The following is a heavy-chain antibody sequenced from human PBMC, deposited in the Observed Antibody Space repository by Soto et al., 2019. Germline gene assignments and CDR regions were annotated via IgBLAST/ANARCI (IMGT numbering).Heavy chain of an antibody. V-gene: IGHV3-30*18. CDR2: MSHDENRK. CDR1: GFTFAHYA. J-gene: IGHJ4*02. Sequence: QAQLVESGGGVVQPGTSLRLSCAASGFTFAHYAMHWVRHSPGKGLEWVAFMSHDENRKLYSDSVKGRFTISRDNSKSTLYLQMSRLRDEETAVYYCAKDYDFWSASVNPYFDSWGLGNLVTVSS. CDR3: AKDYDFWSASVNPYFDS. D-gene: IGHD3-3*01.